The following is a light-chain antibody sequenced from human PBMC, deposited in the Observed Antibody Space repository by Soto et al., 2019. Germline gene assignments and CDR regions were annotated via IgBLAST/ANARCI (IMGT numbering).Light chain of an antibody. CDR2: EVT. V-gene: IGLV2-14*02. CDR3: TSYTSSSTQV. J-gene: IGLJ1*01. Sequence: QSALTQPASVSGSPGQSITISCTGTSSDVGTYNLVSWHQHHPGKAPKLIIYEVTNRPSGVSNRFSGSKSGDTASLTISGLQAEDEADYYCTSYTSSSTQVFGTGTKLTVL. CDR1: SSDVGTYNL.